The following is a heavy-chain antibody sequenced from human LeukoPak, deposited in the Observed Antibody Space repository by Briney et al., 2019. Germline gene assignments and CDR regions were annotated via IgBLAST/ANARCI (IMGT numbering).Heavy chain of an antibody. CDR1: GGSISSSNW. CDR3: ARDNSEYSSSSDAFDI. CDR2: IYHSGST. D-gene: IGHD6-6*01. Sequence: PSGTLSLTCAVSGGSISSSNWWSWVRQPPGKGLEWIGEIYHSGSTNYNPSLKSRVTISVDKSKNQFSLKLSSVTAADTAVYYCARDNSEYSSSSDAFDIWGQGTMVTVSS. V-gene: IGHV4-4*02. J-gene: IGHJ3*02.